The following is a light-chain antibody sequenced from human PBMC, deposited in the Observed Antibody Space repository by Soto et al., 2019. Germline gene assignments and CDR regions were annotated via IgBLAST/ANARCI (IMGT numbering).Light chain of an antibody. CDR2: EVT. J-gene: IGLJ2*01. CDR3: CTDTGRDFYI. CDR1: SSDVGVHNF. V-gene: IGLV2-8*01. Sequence: QSVLTQPPSASGSLGQSVTISCTGTSSDVGVHNFVSWYQQSPGKAPKLLIYEVTKRPAGVPARFSGSKSGNTASLTVSGLQAEDEADYYCCTDTGRDFYILGGGTKVTVL.